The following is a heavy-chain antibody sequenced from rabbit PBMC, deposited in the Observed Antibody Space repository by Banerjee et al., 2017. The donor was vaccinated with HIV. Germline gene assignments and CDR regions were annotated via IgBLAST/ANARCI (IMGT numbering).Heavy chain of an antibody. CDR2: IYTGDGST. V-gene: IGHV1S45*01. CDR1: GFTISSNYW. D-gene: IGHD4-2*01. J-gene: IGHJ4*01. Sequence: QEQLEESGGDLVKPEGSLTLTCTASGFTISSNYWICWVRQAPGKGLEWIGCIYTGDGSTYYASWAKGRFTISNDNAQSTVDLQMNSLTAADTAIYFCARALYAGYAGFTGGALYLWGPGTLVTVS. CDR3: ARALYAGYAGFTGGALYL.